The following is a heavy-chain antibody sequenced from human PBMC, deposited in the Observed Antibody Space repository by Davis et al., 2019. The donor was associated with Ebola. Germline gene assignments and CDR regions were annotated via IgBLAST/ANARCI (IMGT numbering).Heavy chain of an antibody. CDR2: IIPLFRTP. J-gene: IGHJ6*02. D-gene: IGHD5-12*01. CDR3: AFPGGGLGYDFGYFHAMGV. CDR1: GGSFNNFA. V-gene: IGHV1-69*13. Sequence: SVKVSCKASGGSFNNFAISWVRQAPGQGLEWMGGIIPLFRTPHYAQKFQGRLTITADESTTTAYLELYSLRSEDTAVYYCAFPGGGLGYDFGYFHAMGVWGQGTTVTVSS.